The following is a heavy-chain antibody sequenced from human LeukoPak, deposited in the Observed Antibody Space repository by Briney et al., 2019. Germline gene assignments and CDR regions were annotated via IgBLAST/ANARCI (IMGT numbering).Heavy chain of an antibody. CDR1: GYSFTGYY. Sequence: GASVKVSCKASGYSFTGYYMHRVRQAPGQGLEWMGWINPNSSGTNYAQKFQGRVTMTRDTSISTAYMELRRLRSDDTAVYYCARSVGGAVAGIKYYYMDVWGKGTTVTVSS. CDR2: INPNSSGT. V-gene: IGHV1-2*02. J-gene: IGHJ6*03. D-gene: IGHD6-19*01. CDR3: ARSVGGAVAGIKYYYMDV.